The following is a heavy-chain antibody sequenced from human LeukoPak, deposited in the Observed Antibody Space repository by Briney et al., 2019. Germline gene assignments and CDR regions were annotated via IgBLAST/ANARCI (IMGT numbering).Heavy chain of an antibody. V-gene: IGHV3-23*01. CDR3: AKDNSGTYSRYYYGMDV. CDR2: ISGSGGST. Sequence: PGGSLRLSCAASGFTFSSYAMTWVRQAPGKGLERVSVISGSGGSTYYAGSVKGRFTISRDNSKNTLYLQMNSLRAEDTAVYFCAKDNSGTYSRYYYGMDVWGQGTTVTVSS. D-gene: IGHD1-26*01. J-gene: IGHJ6*02. CDR1: GFTFSSYA.